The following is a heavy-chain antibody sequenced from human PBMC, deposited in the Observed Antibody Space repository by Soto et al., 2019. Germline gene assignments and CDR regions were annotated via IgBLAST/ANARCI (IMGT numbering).Heavy chain of an antibody. D-gene: IGHD3-3*01. CDR2: IIPIFGTA. CDR1: GGTFSSYA. V-gene: IGHV1-69*06. CDR3: ARVPYYDFWSGSLNGMDV. Sequence: SVKVSCKASGGTFSSYAISWVRQAPGQGLEWMGGIIPIFGTANYAQKFQGRVTITADKSTSTAYMELSSLRSEDTAVYYCARVPYYDFWSGSLNGMDVWGQGTTVTVSS. J-gene: IGHJ6*02.